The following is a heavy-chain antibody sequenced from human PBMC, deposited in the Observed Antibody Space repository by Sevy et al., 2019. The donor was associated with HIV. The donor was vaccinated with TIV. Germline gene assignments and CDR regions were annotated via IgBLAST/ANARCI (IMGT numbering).Heavy chain of an antibody. D-gene: IGHD1-26*01. Sequence: GGSLRLSCAASGFTFSSYTINWVRQAPGKGLEWVSSISSSSNYIYYADSVKGRFTISRDNAKNSLYLQMNSLRAEDTAVNYCARVYSGYYNSWGQGTLVTVSS. CDR1: GFTFSSYT. CDR3: ARVYSGYYNS. J-gene: IGHJ4*02. V-gene: IGHV3-21*01. CDR2: ISSSSNYI.